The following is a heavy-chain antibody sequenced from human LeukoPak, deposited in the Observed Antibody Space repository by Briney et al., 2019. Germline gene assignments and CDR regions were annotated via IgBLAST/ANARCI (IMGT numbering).Heavy chain of an antibody. CDR1: GFTFSTYG. V-gene: IGHV3-23*01. Sequence: PGGSLRLSCEASGFTFSTYGMSWVRQSPGKGLEWASGISGSATGHITNHADSVKGRFTISRDNYKNTLYLQMNSLRVEDTAVYYCANHRSAFEFWGQGTLVTVSS. CDR3: ANHRSAFEF. CDR2: ISGSATGHIT. J-gene: IGHJ4*02. D-gene: IGHD3-10*01.